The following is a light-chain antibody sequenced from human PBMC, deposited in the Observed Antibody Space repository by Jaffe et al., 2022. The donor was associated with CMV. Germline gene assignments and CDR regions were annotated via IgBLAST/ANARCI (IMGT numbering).Light chain of an antibody. Sequence: QSALTQPASVSGSPGQSITISCTGSGRDIGSYDLVSWYQQHPGEAPKVIIYEVFKRLSGVSTRLSGSKSDYTASLTISGLQAEDEADYYCCSYGGSNNPVIFGGGTKLTVL. V-gene: IGLV2-23*02. CDR1: GRDIGSYDL. CDR2: EVF. J-gene: IGLJ2*01. CDR3: CSYGGSNNPVI.